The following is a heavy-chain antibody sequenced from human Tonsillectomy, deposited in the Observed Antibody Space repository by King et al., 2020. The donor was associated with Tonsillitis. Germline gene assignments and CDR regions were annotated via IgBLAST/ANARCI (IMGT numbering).Heavy chain of an antibody. CDR3: ARDEGYGASV. J-gene: IGHJ4*02. Sequence: VQLVQSGAEEDKPGSSVKVSCKTSGDTFSTAAINWVRQAPGQGLEWMGRIIPMHDVTNYAQKFQGRVMITADKSTSTAYMELSSLRSEDTAVYYCARDEGYGASVWGQGTLVTVSS. D-gene: IGHD4-17*01. CDR1: GDTFSTAA. V-gene: IGHV1-69*04. CDR2: IIPMHDVT.